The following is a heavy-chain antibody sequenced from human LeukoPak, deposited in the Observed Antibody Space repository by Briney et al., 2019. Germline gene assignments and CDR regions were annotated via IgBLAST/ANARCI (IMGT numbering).Heavy chain of an antibody. J-gene: IGHJ4*02. V-gene: IGHV3-30*14. CDR2: VSQGGI. D-gene: IGHD2-21*01. CDR3: ARAFREVTTAYCVDNSCFFFDH. Sequence: SGGSLRLSCAASGFTFSRHAMHWVRQAPGKGLEWVALVSQGGIYYADSVKGRFTISSDNSENTLYLELNSLSPEDTDVYYCARAFREVTTAYCVDNSCFFFDHWGQRRLVTVSA. CDR1: GFTFSRHA.